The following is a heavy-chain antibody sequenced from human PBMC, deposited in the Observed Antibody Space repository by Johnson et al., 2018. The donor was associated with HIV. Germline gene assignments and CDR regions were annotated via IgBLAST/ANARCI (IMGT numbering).Heavy chain of an antibody. J-gene: IGHJ3*02. D-gene: IGHD1-1*01. CDR2: IRGSGGTT. CDR1: GFDFSSYA. V-gene: IGHV3-23*04. Sequence: EKLVESGGGLVQPGGSLRLSCTTYGFDFSSYALTWVRQAPGKGLEWVSSIRGSGGTTYYADSVKGRFAISRDNSGNTLFLQMNTLRAEDTAVDYWAEDMTTAIVAFDIWGQGTTVTVSS. CDR3: AEDMTTAIVAFDI.